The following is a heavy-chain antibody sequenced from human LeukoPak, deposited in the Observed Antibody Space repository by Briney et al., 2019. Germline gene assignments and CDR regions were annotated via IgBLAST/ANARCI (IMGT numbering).Heavy chain of an antibody. V-gene: IGHV3-11*01. CDR2: ISSSGSTI. J-gene: IGHJ3*02. Sequence: GGSLRLSCAASGFTFSDYYMSWIRQAPGKGLEWVSYISSSGSTIYYADSVKGRFTISRDNAKNSLYLQMNSLRAEDTAVYYCARVWYQLWPGPDAFGIWGQGTMVTVSS. D-gene: IGHD5-18*01. CDR1: GFTFSDYY. CDR3: ARVWYQLWPGPDAFGI.